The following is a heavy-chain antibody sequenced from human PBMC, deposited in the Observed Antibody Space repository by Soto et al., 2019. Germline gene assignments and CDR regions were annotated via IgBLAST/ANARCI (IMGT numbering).Heavy chain of an antibody. Sequence: GGSLRLSCAASGFTFSSYGMHWVRQAPGKGLEWVAVISYDGSNKYYADSVKGRFTISRDNSKNTLYLQMNSLRAEDTAVYYCAKDQLEGVGYYFDYWGQGTLVTVSS. D-gene: IGHD1-1*01. V-gene: IGHV3-30*18. CDR2: ISYDGSNK. CDR1: GFTFSSYG. CDR3: AKDQLEGVGYYFDY. J-gene: IGHJ4*02.